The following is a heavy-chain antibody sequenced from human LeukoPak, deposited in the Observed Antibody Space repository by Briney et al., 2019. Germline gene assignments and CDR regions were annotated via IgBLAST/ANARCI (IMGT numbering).Heavy chain of an antibody. CDR2: ISGSGSGGST. D-gene: IGHD2-21*02. CDR1: GFTFSSSA. CDR3: AKGGMVVTAPIFDS. J-gene: IGHJ4*02. V-gene: IGHV3-23*01. Sequence: PGGSLRLSCAASGFTFSSSAMSWVRQAPGKGLEWVSSISGSGSGGSTYYADSVKGRFTISRDNTKNTLYRQMNSLRAEDTAVYYCAKGGMVVTAPIFDSWGQGTLLTVSS.